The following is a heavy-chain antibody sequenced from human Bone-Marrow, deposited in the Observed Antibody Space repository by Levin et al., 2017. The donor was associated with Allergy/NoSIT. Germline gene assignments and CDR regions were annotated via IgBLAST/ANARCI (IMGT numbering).Heavy chain of an antibody. CDR2: INHSGST. V-gene: IGHV4-34*01. Sequence: PSETLSLTCAVYGGSFSGYYWSWIRQPPGKGLEWIGEINHSGSTNYNPSLKSRVTISVDTSKNQFSLKLSSVTAADTAVYYCARGAALDYYDSSGYDPVDYWGQGTLVTVSS. J-gene: IGHJ4*02. CDR3: ARGAALDYYDSSGYDPVDY. CDR1: GGSFSGYY. D-gene: IGHD3-22*01.